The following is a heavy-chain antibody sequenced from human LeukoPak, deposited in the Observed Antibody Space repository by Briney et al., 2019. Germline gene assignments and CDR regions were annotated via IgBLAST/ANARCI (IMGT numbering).Heavy chain of an antibody. D-gene: IGHD4-17*01. CDR3: ARDLYGDYEHYYCYYYMDV. Sequence: SVKVSCKASGYTFTGYYMHWVRQAPGQGLEWMGWINPNSGGTNYAQKFQGRVTMTRDTSISTAYMELSRLRSDDTAVYYCARDLYGDYEHYYCYYYMDVWGKGTTVTVSS. CDR2: INPNSGGT. V-gene: IGHV1-2*02. CDR1: GYTFTGYY. J-gene: IGHJ6*03.